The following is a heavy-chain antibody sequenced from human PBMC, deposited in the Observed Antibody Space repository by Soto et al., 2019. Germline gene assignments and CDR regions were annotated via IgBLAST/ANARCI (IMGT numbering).Heavy chain of an antibody. CDR3: ARGLGLLWFGELLYFWFDP. V-gene: IGHV4-34*01. Sequence: SETLSLTCAIYGGSFSGYYWSWIRQPPGKGLEWIGEINHSGSTNYNPSLKSRVIISVDTSKNQFSLKLSSVTAADTAAYYCARGLGLLWFGELLYFWFDPWGQGTLVTVSS. J-gene: IGHJ5*02. CDR1: GGSFSGYY. D-gene: IGHD3-10*01. CDR2: INHSGST.